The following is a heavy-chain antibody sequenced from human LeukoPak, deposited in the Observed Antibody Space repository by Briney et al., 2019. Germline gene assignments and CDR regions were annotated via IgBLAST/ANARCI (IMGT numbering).Heavy chain of an antibody. CDR1: GYTFTSYG. V-gene: IGHV1-18*01. CDR3: ARDAGKTPYYYDSSGSYYYYYMDV. CDR2: ISAYNGNS. Sequence: ASVKVSCKASGYTFTSYGISWVRQAPGQGLEWMGWISAYNGNSNYAQKLQGRVTMTTDTSTSTGYMELRSLRSDDTAVYYCARDAGKTPYYYDSSGSYYYYYMDVWGKGTLVTLSS. D-gene: IGHD3-22*01. J-gene: IGHJ6*03.